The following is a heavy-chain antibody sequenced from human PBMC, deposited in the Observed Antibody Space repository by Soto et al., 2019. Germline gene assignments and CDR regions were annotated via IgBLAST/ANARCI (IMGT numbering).Heavy chain of an antibody. V-gene: IGHV4-59*08. CDR2: IYYSGST. D-gene: IGHD4-17*01. Sequence: SETLSLTCTVSGGSISSYYWSWIRQPPGKGLGWIGYIYYSGSTNYNPSLKSRVTISVDTSKNQFSLKLSSVTAADTAVYYCARNYGDYEYYFDYWGQGTLVTVSS. CDR1: GGSISSYY. CDR3: ARNYGDYEYYFDY. J-gene: IGHJ4*02.